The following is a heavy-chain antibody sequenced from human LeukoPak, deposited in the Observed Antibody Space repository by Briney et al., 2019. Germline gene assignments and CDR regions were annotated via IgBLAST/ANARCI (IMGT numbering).Heavy chain of an antibody. V-gene: IGHV1-18*01. Sequence: SVQVSCQASGYTFTSYGISWVRQAPGQGLEWMGWISAYNGNTDYAQKLQGRVTMTTDTSTSTAYVELRSLRSDDTAVYYCARDMNYDSSGFFFDYWGQGTLVTVSS. D-gene: IGHD3-22*01. CDR3: ARDMNYDSSGFFFDY. CDR1: GYTFTSYG. J-gene: IGHJ4*02. CDR2: ISAYNGNT.